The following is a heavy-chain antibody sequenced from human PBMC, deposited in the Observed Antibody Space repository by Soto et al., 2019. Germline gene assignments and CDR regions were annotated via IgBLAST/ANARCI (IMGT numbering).Heavy chain of an antibody. Sequence: GGSLRLSCAASGFTFSNYAMNWVRQAPGKGLEWVSGISGGSGDSTFYADSVKGRFTISRDNTKNTLHLQMNSLRTEDTAVYYCAKNQPSWATRAAFDYWGQGTLVTVSS. J-gene: IGHJ4*02. CDR1: GFTFSNYA. CDR2: ISGGSGDST. D-gene: IGHD2-2*01. CDR3: AKNQPSWATRAAFDY. V-gene: IGHV3-23*01.